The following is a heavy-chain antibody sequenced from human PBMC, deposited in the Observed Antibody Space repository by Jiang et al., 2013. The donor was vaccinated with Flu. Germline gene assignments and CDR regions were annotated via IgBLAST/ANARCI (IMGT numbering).Heavy chain of an antibody. CDR2: ISGSGGST. V-gene: IGHV3-23*01. D-gene: IGHD2-2*01. J-gene: IGHJ4*02. CDR3: ASQRYCSSTSCSYYFDY. Sequence: WVSAISGSGGSTYYADSVKGRFTISRDNSKNTLYLQMNSLRAEDTAVYYCASQRYCSSTSCSYYFDYWGQGTLVTVSS.